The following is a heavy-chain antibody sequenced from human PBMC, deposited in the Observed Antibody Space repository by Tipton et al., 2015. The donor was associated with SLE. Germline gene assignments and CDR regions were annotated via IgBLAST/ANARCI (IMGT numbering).Heavy chain of an antibody. CDR3: ARRELRGLFDP. CDR2: IYYSGST. D-gene: IGHD1-7*01. V-gene: IGHV4-30-4*01. CDR1: GGSISSGDYY. J-gene: IGHJ5*02. Sequence: TLSLTCTVSGGSISSGDYYWSWIRQPPGKGLEWIGNIYYSGSTYYNPSLKSRVTISVDTSKNQFSLKLSSVTAADTAVYYCARRELRGLFDPWGQGTLVIGSS.